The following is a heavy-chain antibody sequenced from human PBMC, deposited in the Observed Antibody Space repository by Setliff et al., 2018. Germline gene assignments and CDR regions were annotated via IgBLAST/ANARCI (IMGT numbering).Heavy chain of an antibody. D-gene: IGHD2-2*01. CDR3: SRLVRYCTTTSCQRLSGDEY. CDR1: GYTFSHSG. Sequence: ASVKVSCKASGYTFSHSGITWVRQAPGQGLEWMGWISAYTGNTNYAPKLQGRVTMTTDASTSTAYMELRSLTSDDTAVYYCSRLVRYCTTTSCQRLSGDEYWGQGTVVTVSS. V-gene: IGHV1-18*01. J-gene: IGHJ4*02. CDR2: ISAYTGNT.